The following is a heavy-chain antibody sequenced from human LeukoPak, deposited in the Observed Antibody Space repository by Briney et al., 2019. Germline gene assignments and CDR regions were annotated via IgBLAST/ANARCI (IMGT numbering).Heavy chain of an antibody. CDR1: GGSISSYY. CDR3: GTCYYDSSGHYYFDY. V-gene: IGHV4-59*01. J-gene: IGHJ4*02. D-gene: IGHD3-22*01. CDR2: IYYSGST. Sequence: SEPLSLTCTVSGGSISSYYWSWIRQPPGKGLEWIGYIYYSGSTNYNPSLKSRVTISVDTSKNQFSLKLSSVTAADTAVYYCGTCYYDSSGHYYFDYWGQGTLVTVSS.